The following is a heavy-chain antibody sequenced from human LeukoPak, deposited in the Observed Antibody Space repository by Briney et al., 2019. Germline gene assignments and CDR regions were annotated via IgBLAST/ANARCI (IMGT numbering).Heavy chain of an antibody. CDR3: AREEGDYAYFDY. V-gene: IGHV4-4*07. Sequence: SETLSLTCTVSGGSISSYYWSWIRQPAGKGLEWIGRMYTSGSTNYNPSLKSRVTMSLDTSKDQFSLKLTSVTAADTAVYYCAREEGDYAYFDYWGQGTLVTVSS. D-gene: IGHD4-17*01. J-gene: IGHJ4*02. CDR2: MYTSGST. CDR1: GGSISSYY.